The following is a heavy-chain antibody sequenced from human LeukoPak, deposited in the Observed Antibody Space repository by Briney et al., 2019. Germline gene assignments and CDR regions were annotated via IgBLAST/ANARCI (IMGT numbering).Heavy chain of an antibody. V-gene: IGHV1-8*01. Sequence: ASVKVSCKASGYTFTSYDVNWVRQATGQGLEWMGWMNPNSGNTGYAQKFQGRVTVTRNTSISTAYMELSSLRSEDTAVYYCAREGYSYGSCAYWGQGTLVTVSS. CDR1: GYTFTSYD. D-gene: IGHD5-18*01. CDR3: AREGYSYGSCAY. J-gene: IGHJ4*02. CDR2: MNPNSGNT.